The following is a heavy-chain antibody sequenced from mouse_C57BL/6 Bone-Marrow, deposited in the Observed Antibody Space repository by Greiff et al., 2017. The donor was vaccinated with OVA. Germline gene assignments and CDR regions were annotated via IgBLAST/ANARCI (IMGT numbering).Heavy chain of an antibody. D-gene: IGHD2-4*01. CDR2: ISYSGST. Sequence: DVKLVESGPGLAKPSQTLSLTCSVTGYSITSDYWNWIRKFPGNKLEYMGYISYSGSTYYNPSLKSRISITRDTSKTQYYLQLNSVTTEDTATYYCASGDDYDGFDYWGQGTTLTVSS. CDR3: ASGDDYDGFDY. V-gene: IGHV3-8*01. J-gene: IGHJ2*01. CDR1: GYSITSDY.